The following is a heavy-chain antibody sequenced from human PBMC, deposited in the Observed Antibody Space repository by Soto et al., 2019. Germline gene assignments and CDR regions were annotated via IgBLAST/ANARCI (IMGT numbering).Heavy chain of an antibody. V-gene: IGHV4-39*07. J-gene: IGHJ4*02. CDR2: IYYSGST. Sequence: ETLSLTCTVSGGSISSSSYYWGWIRQPPGKGLEWNGSIYYSGSTYYNPSLKSRVTISVDTSKNQFSLKLSSVTAADTAVYYCARDNGREQYYDSSGYWYYFDYWGQGTLVT. D-gene: IGHD3-22*01. CDR1: GGSISSSSYY. CDR3: ARDNGREQYYDSSGYWYYFDY.